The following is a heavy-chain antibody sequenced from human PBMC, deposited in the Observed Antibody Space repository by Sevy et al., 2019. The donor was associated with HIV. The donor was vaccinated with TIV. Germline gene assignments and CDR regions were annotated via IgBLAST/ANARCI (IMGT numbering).Heavy chain of an antibody. CDR1: GFTFSSYS. CDR2: ISGISNYI. D-gene: IGHD2-15*01. J-gene: IGHJ6*02. V-gene: IGHV3-21*04. Sequence: GGSLRLSCAASGFTFSSYSMNWVRQAPGKGLEWVSSISGISNYIYYADSVKGRFTISRDNSKNTLYLQMNSLRAEDTAVYYCAKGGVVVVAARYYYYGMDVWGQGTTVTVSS. CDR3: AKGGVVVVAARYYYYGMDV.